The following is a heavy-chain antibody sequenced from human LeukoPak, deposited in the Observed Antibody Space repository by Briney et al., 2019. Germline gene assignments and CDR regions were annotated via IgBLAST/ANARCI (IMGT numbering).Heavy chain of an antibody. Sequence: GGSLRLSCAASGFTFDDYAMHWVRQAPGKGLEWVSSISSSSNHIYYADSMKGRFTISRDNAKNSLFLQMNTLRAEDTAVYYCAREDASAFDIWGQGTMVTVSS. J-gene: IGHJ3*02. CDR1: GFTFDDYA. V-gene: IGHV3-21*01. CDR2: ISSSSNHI. CDR3: AREDASAFDI.